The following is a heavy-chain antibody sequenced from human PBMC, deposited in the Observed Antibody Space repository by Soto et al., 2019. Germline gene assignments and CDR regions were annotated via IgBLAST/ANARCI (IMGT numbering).Heavy chain of an antibody. D-gene: IGHD5-12*01. V-gene: IGHV4-34*01. CDR2: IHHSGST. CDR3: AAVIRGATTDFDY. J-gene: IGHJ4*02. Sequence: PSETLSLTCAVYGGPFSDYHWTWIRQPPGKGLEWIGEIHHSGSTYYNPSLKSRVTISVDTSKNQFSLKLSSVTAADTAVYYCAAVIRGATTDFDYWGQGTLVTVSS. CDR1: GGPFSDYH.